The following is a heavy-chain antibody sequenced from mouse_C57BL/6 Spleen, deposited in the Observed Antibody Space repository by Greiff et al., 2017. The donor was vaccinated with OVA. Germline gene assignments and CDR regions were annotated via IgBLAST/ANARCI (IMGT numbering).Heavy chain of an antibody. D-gene: IGHD4-1*01. CDR2: ISSGSSTI. Sequence: DVKLVESGGGLVKPGGSLKLSCAASGFTFSDYGMHWVRQAPEKGLEWVAYISSGSSTIYYADTVKGRFTISRDNAKNTLFLQMTSLRSEDTAMYYCARKAWDVEGDYWGQGTTLTVSS. V-gene: IGHV5-17*01. CDR3: ARKAWDVEGDY. J-gene: IGHJ2*01. CDR1: GFTFSDYG.